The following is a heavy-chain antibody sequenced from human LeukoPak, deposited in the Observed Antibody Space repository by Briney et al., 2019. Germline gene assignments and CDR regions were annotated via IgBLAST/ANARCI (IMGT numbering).Heavy chain of an antibody. V-gene: IGHV4-61*10. CDR1: GGSIISNRHY. J-gene: IGHJ5*02. D-gene: IGHD6-13*01. CDR3: ARGSDIAAAAP. Sequence: SETLSLTCTVSGGSIISNRHYRSWIRQPAGKGLEWIGHIYSSGNTKYNPSLKSRLTMSIDSSKNQFSLILTSVTAADTAVYYCARGSDIAAAAPWGQGTLVTVSS. CDR2: IYSSGNT.